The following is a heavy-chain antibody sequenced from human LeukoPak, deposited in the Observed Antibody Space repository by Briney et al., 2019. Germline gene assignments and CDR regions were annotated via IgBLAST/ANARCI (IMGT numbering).Heavy chain of an antibody. CDR2: ISAYNGNT. D-gene: IGHD2-2*01. J-gene: IGHJ5*02. CDR1: GYTFTSYG. Sequence: ASVKVSCKASGYTFTSYGISWVRQAPGQGLEWMGWISAYNGNTNYAQKLEGRVTMTTDTSTSTAYMELRSLRSDDTAVYYCARDSYVDIVVVPAAIAPWGQGTLVTVSS. CDR3: ARDSYVDIVVVPAAIAP. V-gene: IGHV1-18*01.